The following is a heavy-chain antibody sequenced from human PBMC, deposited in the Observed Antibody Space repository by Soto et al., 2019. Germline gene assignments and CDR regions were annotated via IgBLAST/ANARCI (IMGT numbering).Heavy chain of an antibody. D-gene: IGHD1-1*01. CDR1: GFAISRGYY. V-gene: IGHV4-38-2*02. Sequence: SETLSLTXSVSGFAISRGYYWSWVRQPPGKGLEWIGSIYPSVSSYHNPSLATRLRLSIDTSKNQFTLNLTSVTAADTALYFCASEKVGTTFFDNWGQGIQVTV. J-gene: IGHJ4*02. CDR2: IYPSVSS. CDR3: ASEKVGTTFFDN.